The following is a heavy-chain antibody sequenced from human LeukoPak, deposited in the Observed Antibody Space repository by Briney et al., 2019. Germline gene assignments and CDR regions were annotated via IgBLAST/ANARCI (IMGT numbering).Heavy chain of an antibody. J-gene: IGHJ2*01. D-gene: IGHD2-21*02. V-gene: IGHV3-33*06. CDR1: GFTFSSYG. CDR2: IWYDGSNK. Sequence: PGRSLRLSCAASGFTFSSYGMHWVRQAPGKGLEWVAGIWYDGSNKYYADSVKGRFTISRDNSKSTQYLQMNSLRSDGTAVYYCAKELGVTDWYFDLWGRGTLVTVSS. CDR3: AKELGVTDWYFDL.